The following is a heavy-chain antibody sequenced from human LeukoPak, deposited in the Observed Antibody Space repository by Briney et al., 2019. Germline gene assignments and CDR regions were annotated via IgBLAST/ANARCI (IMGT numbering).Heavy chain of an antibody. V-gene: IGHV1-18*01. CDR2: ISGYNGDT. D-gene: IGHD2-8*01. CDR3: ARDWNNGAGQPLVDY. CDR1: GYSFTTFG. J-gene: IGHJ4*01. Sequence: ASVKVSCKASGYSFTTFGICWVRQAPGQGLEWLGWISGYNGDTNYAQSLQGRVTMTTDTSTSTAHMELGSLRSDDTAVYYCARDWNNGAGQPLVDYWGHGTLVTVSS.